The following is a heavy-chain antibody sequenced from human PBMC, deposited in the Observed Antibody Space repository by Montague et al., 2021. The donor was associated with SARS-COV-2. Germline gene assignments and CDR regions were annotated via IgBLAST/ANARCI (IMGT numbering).Heavy chain of an antibody. CDR1: GTSFSGYY. J-gene: IGHJ6*03. V-gene: IGHV4-34*01. CDR2: INHGGST. CDR3: ARLRDGVVPSPIPGVGPYYSYYYMDV. Sequence: SETLSLTCAVHGTSFSGYYWNWICQPPGKGLEWIGEINHGGSTKYSPSLKSRLTISADTSKNQFSLKLTSVAAADTAVYYCARLRDGVVPSPIPGVGPYYSYYYMDVWGRGTTVTVSS. D-gene: IGHD2-2*02.